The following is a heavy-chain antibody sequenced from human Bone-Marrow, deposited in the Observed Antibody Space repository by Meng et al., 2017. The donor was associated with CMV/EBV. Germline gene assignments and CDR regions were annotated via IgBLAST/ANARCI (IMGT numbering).Heavy chain of an antibody. D-gene: IGHD2-2*01. V-gene: IGHV1-8*01. CDR3: ARDPVVPAALDY. CDR2: MNPNSGNT. J-gene: IGHJ4*02. Sequence: ASVKVSCKASGYTFTSYDINWVRQVPGRGLEWMGWMNPNSGNTGYAQKFRGRVTMTRHTSISTAYMELSRLRSDDTAVYYCARDPVVPAALDYWGQGTLVTVSS. CDR1: GYTFTSYD.